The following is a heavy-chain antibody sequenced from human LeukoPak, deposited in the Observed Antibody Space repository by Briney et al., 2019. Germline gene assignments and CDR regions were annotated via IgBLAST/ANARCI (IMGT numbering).Heavy chain of an antibody. J-gene: IGHJ4*02. CDR2: IYHSGST. V-gene: IGHV4-39*07. D-gene: IGHD2-15*01. Sequence: SETLSLTCTVSGGSISSSSYYWSWIRQPPGKGLEWIGSIYHSGSTYYNPSLKSRVTISVDTSKNQFSLKLSSVTAADTAVYYCASSAYCIGGSCYYFDYWGQGTLVTVSS. CDR3: ASSAYCIGGSCYYFDY. CDR1: GGSISSSSYY.